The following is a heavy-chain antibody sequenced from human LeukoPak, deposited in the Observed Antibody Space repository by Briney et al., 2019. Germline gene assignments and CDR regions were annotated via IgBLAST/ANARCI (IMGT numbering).Heavy chain of an antibody. Sequence: GRSLRLSCAASGFTFSSYGMHWVRQAPGKGLEWVAVIWYDGSNKYYADSVKGRFTISRDNSKNTLYLQMNSLRAEDTAVYYCARGRKLEPGDYYYGMDVWGQGTTVTASS. D-gene: IGHD1-1*01. CDR2: IWYDGSNK. V-gene: IGHV3-33*01. J-gene: IGHJ6*02. CDR1: GFTFSSYG. CDR3: ARGRKLEPGDYYYGMDV.